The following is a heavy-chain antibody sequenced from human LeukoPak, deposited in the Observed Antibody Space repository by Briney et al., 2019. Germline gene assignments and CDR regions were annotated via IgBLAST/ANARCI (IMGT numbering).Heavy chain of an antibody. Sequence: TGGSLRLSCAASGFIFSTYAMSWVRQAPGKGLEWISSISSTSTYIYYADSLGGRFTISRDNAKNSLYLQMNSLRAEDTAVYSCARQYTFGSDWYFDLWGRGTLVTVSS. V-gene: IGHV3-21*01. CDR2: ISSTSTYI. CDR1: GFIFSTYA. CDR3: ARQYTFGSDWYFDL. J-gene: IGHJ2*01. D-gene: IGHD5-18*01.